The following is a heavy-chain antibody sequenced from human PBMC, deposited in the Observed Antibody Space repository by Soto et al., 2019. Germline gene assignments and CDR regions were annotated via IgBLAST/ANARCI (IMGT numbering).Heavy chain of an antibody. V-gene: IGHV2-5*02. CDR1: GFSFSTTGVG. J-gene: IGHJ3*02. CDR3: AHRKGERGAFDI. D-gene: IGHD3-10*01. CDR2: IYWDDDQ. Sequence: QITLKESGPTLVKPTQTLTLTCSFSGFSFSTTGVGVAWIRQPPGKALEWLALIYWDDDQHYSPSLESRVTIXKXXYKKQVVLTMTNMDPVDTGTYYCAHRKGERGAFDIWGQGTMVTVSS.